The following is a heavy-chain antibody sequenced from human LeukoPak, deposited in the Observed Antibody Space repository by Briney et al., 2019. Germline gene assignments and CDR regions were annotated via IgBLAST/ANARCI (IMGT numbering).Heavy chain of an antibody. D-gene: IGHD3-9*01. Sequence: PGGSLRLSCAASGFTFSNFAMNWVRQAPGKGLEWVSHVGGCGESFYTDSVKGRFTISRDNSRNTMSLQLNSLRPEDTAVYYCAKDSWAANGIFDSFDIWGQGTMVTVSS. CDR1: GFTFSNFA. CDR3: AKDSWAANGIFDSFDI. J-gene: IGHJ3*02. CDR2: VGGCGES. V-gene: IGHV3-23*01.